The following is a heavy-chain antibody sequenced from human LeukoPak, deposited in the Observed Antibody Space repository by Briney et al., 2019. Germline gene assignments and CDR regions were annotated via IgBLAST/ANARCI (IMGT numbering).Heavy chain of an antibody. CDR1: GGTFSSYA. CDR2: INTNTGNP. Sequence: GASVKVSCKASGGTFSSYAMNWVRQAPGQGLEWMGWINTNTGNPTYAQGFTGRFVFSLDTSVSTAYLQISSLKAEDTAVYYCARVLSRPSSSWYEDYWGQGTLVTVSS. V-gene: IGHV7-4-1*02. CDR3: ARVLSRPSSSWYEDY. D-gene: IGHD6-13*01. J-gene: IGHJ4*02.